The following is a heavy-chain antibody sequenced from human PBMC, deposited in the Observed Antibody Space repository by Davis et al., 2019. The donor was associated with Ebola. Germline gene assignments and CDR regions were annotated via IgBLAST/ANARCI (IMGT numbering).Heavy chain of an antibody. CDR3: ARGTTVTTKANNWFDP. J-gene: IGHJ5*02. V-gene: IGHV1-69*10. CDR1: GGTFSSYA. CDR2: IIPILGIA. Sequence: SVKVSCKASGGTFSSYAISWVRQAPGQGLEWMGGIIPILGIANYAQKFQGRVTITADKSTSTAYMELSSLRSEDTAVYYCARGTTVTTKANNWFDPWGQGTLVTVSS. D-gene: IGHD4-17*01.